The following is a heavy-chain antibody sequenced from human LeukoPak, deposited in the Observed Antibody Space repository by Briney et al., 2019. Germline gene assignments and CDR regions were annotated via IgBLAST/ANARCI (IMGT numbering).Heavy chain of an antibody. Sequence: PGGSLKLSCTASGLTLSNYWMIWVRQAPGKGLQWVAKIKQDGSEKYYVDSVKGRFTISRDNAENSLYLQMNSLRVEDTAFYYCARDLAYSRLDYWGQGMLVTVSS. J-gene: IGHJ4*02. D-gene: IGHD5-18*01. CDR2: IKQDGSEK. CDR1: GLTLSNYW. CDR3: ARDLAYSRLDY. V-gene: IGHV3-7*01.